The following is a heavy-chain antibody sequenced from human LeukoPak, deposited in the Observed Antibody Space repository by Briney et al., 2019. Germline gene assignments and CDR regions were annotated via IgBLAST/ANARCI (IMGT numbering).Heavy chain of an antibody. D-gene: IGHD4-23*01. CDR3: ARAPNYGGKPFDY. Sequence: PSETLSLTCTVSGGPIRSYYWSWIRQTPGKGLEWIGYIDYSGSTNYNPSLKSRVTISVDTPKNQFSLKLSSVTAADTAVYYCARAPNYGGKPFDYWGQGTLVTVSS. V-gene: IGHV4-59*08. CDR1: GGPIRSYY. J-gene: IGHJ4*02. CDR2: IDYSGST.